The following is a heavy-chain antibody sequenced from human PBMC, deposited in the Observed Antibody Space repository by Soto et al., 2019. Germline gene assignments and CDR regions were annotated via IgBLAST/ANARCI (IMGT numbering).Heavy chain of an antibody. J-gene: IGHJ4*02. D-gene: IGHD3-3*01. CDR3: ARDTHFGVVDY. CDR2: IYYSGST. Sequence: SETLSLTCTVAGGSISSGDYYWSWIRQHPGKGLEWIGYIYYSGSTYYNPSLKSRVTISVDTSKNQFSLKLSSVTAADTAVYYCARDTHFGVVDYWGQGTLVTVSS. CDR1: GGSISSGDYY. V-gene: IGHV4-31*03.